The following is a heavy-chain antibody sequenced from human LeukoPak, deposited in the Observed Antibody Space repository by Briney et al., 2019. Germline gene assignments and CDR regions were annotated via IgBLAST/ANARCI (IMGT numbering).Heavy chain of an antibody. D-gene: IGHD6-6*01. CDR2: ISDDGSKK. CDR1: GFTFSTYA. J-gene: IGHJ5*02. V-gene: IGHV3-30-3*01. CDR3: ARSQRRIPARPQWFDP. Sequence: GRSLRLSCAASGFTFSTYAMHWVRQAPGKGLEWVALISDDGSKKYHADSVKGRFTISRDNSQNTLSLQMNSLRGEDTAVYYCARSQRRIPARPQWFDPWGQGTLVTVSS.